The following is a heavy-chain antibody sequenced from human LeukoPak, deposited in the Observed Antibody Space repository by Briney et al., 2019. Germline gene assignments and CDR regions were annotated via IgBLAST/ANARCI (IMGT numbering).Heavy chain of an antibody. Sequence: SETLSLTCTVSGGSISNYYLNWLRQPPGKGLEWIGYIYYTGNTNYNPSLKSRATISVDTSKNQFSLKLSSVTAAETAVYFCARDRLQPQGWGQGSLVTASS. CDR3: ARDRLQPQG. CDR1: GGSISNYY. CDR2: IYYTGNT. D-gene: IGHD1-1*01. J-gene: IGHJ4*02. V-gene: IGHV4-59*01.